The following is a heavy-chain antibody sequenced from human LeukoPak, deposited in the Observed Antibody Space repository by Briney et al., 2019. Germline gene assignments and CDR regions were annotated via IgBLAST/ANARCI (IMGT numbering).Heavy chain of an antibody. CDR3: ARLGYGDYGGYFDY. CDR1: GGSISSYY. V-gene: IGHV4-59*08. D-gene: IGHD4-17*01. Sequence: SETLSLTCTVSGGSISSYYWSWIRQPPGKGLEWIGYIYYSGSTNYNPSLKSRVTISVDTFKNQFSLKLSSVTAADTAVYHCARLGYGDYGGYFDYWGQGTLVTVSS. J-gene: IGHJ4*02. CDR2: IYYSGST.